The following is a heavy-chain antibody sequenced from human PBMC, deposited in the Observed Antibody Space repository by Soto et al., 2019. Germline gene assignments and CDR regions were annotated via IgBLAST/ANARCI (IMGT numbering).Heavy chain of an antibody. D-gene: IGHD2-8*01. V-gene: IGHV1-69*12. CDR2: IIPIFGSA. Sequence: QVQLVQSGAGVKKPGSSVKVSCKASGGTFSSYAISWVRQAPGQGLEWMGGIIPIFGSANYAQKFQGRVTITADESTSTAYMELSSLRSEDTAVYYCARGGGGYCTNGVCPLGYWGQGTLVTVSS. J-gene: IGHJ4*02. CDR3: ARGGGGYCTNGVCPLGY. CDR1: GGTFSSYA.